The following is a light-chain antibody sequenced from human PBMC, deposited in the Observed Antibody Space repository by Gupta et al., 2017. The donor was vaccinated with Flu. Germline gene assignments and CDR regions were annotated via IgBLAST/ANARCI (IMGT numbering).Light chain of an antibody. CDR2: KAS. V-gene: IGKV1-5*03. CDR1: QSISSW. Sequence: DIQMTQSPSTLSASVGDRVTITCRASQSISSWLAWYQQKPGKAPKLLIYKASSLESGVPSRFSGSGSGTEFTLTISSLQPEDFATYYCQQFNSDSRRWTFGQGARVEIK. J-gene: IGKJ1*01. CDR3: QQFNSDSRRWT.